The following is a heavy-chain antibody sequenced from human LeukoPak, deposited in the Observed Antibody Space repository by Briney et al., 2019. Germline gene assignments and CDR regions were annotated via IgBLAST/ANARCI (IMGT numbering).Heavy chain of an antibody. J-gene: IGHJ4*02. Sequence: PSETLSLTCAVSGGSISGYYWSCIRQPPGRGVEWSGYIYYSGSTKYNPSLKSRVTISVDTSKNQFSLRLSSVTAADTAMYYCAREKYGGRNDYWGQGTLVTVSS. CDR2: IYYSGST. V-gene: IGHV4-59*13. D-gene: IGHD1-26*01. CDR3: AREKYGGRNDY. CDR1: GGSISGYY.